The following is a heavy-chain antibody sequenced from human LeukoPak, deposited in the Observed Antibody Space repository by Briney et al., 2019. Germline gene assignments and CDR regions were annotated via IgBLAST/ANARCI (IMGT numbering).Heavy chain of an antibody. Sequence: GGSLRLSCAASGFTVSSNYMSCVRQAPGKALEWVSAISGSGGSTYYADSVKGQFTISRDNSKNTLYLQMNSLRAEDTAVYYCAKDQSEDRTYYYDSSGQEVGDYWGQGTLVTVSS. V-gene: IGHV3-23*01. D-gene: IGHD3-22*01. CDR3: AKDQSEDRTYYYDSSGQEVGDY. J-gene: IGHJ4*02. CDR2: ISGSGGST. CDR1: GFTVSSNY.